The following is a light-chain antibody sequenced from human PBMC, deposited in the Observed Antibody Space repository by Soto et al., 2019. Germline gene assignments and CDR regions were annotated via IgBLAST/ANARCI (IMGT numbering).Light chain of an antibody. CDR3: QRYNSAPLT. CDR2: AAS. CDR1: QDIGNY. J-gene: IGKJ4*01. Sequence: DIPMTQSPSSLSASVRDRVTITCRASQDIGNYLAWFQQKPGKVPKLLIYAASTLQSGVPSRFSGGGSGTDFTLTISSLQPEDVATYYCQRYNSAPLTFGGGTKVEIK. V-gene: IGKV1-27*01.